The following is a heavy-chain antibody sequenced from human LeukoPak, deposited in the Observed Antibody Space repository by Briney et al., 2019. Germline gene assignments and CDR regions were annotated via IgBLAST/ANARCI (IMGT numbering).Heavy chain of an antibody. CDR2: TRNKANSYTT. Sequence: PGGSLRLSCAASGFTFSDHYMDWVRQAPGKGLEWVGRTRNKANSYTTEYAASVKGRFTISRDDSKNSLYLQMNSLKTEDTAVYYCARVGDYALKDWGQGILVTVSS. D-gene: IGHD3-16*01. CDR1: GFTFSDHY. J-gene: IGHJ4*02. CDR3: ARVGDYALKD. V-gene: IGHV3-72*01.